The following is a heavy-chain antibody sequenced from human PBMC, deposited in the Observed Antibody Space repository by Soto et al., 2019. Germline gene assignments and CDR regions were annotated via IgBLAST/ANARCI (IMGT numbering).Heavy chain of an antibody. Sequence: ASVKVSCKVSGYALTELSMHWVRQAPGKGLEWMGGFDPEDGETIYAQKFQGRVTMTEDTSTDTAYMELSSLRSEDTAVYYCATGRLRYFDWLLPDHYYYYYGMDVWGQGTTVTVSS. CDR2: FDPEDGET. D-gene: IGHD3-9*01. J-gene: IGHJ6*02. V-gene: IGHV1-24*01. CDR3: ATGRLRYFDWLLPDHYYYYYGMDV. CDR1: GYALTELS.